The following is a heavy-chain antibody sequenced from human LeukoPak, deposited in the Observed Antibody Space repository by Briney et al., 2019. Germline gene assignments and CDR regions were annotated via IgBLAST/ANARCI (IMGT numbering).Heavy chain of an antibody. CDR3: AREEDTAMVGYYYYMDV. J-gene: IGHJ6*03. Sequence: SETLSLTCAVYGGSFSGYYWSWIRQPAGKGLEWIGRIYTSGSTNYNPSLKSRVTISVDKSKNQFSLKLSSVTAADTAVYYCAREEDTAMVGYYYYMDVWGKGTTVTVSS. V-gene: IGHV4-4*07. CDR2: IYTSGST. CDR1: GGSFSGYY. D-gene: IGHD5-18*01.